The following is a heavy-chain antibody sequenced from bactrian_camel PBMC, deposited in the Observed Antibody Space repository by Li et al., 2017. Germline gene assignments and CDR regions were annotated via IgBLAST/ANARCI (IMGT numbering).Heavy chain of an antibody. CDR1: GITYRGPC. V-gene: IGHV3S1*01. D-gene: IGHD4*01. Sequence: HVQLVESGGGLVQAGGSLRLSCVGSGITYRGPCMGWFRQAPGKERERVARIATGSGNTYYADSVKGRFTISEDNAKTTLTLQMNSLKSEDTAVYYCAAGPIPTTLTSWGQGTQVTVS. CDR2: IATGSGNT. CDR3: AAGPIPTTLTS. J-gene: IGHJ6*01.